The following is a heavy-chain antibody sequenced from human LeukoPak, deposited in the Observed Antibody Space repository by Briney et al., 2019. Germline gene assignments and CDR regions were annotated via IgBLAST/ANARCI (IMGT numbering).Heavy chain of an antibody. CDR2: IYYSGST. J-gene: IGHJ3*02. V-gene: IGHV4-39*01. Sequence: KPSETLSLTCTVSGGSISSSSYYWGWIRQPPGEGLEWIGSIYYSGSTYYNPSLKSRVTISVDTSKNQFSLKLSSVTAADTAVYYCARPSTDYVWGSYRTGAFDIWGQGTMVTVSS. D-gene: IGHD3-16*02. CDR1: GGSISSSSYY. CDR3: ARPSTDYVWGSYRTGAFDI.